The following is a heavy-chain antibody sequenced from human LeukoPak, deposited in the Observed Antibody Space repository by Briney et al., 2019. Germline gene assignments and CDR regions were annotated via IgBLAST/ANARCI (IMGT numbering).Heavy chain of an antibody. Sequence: GGSLRLSCVASANYWMHWVRQAPGKGLVWVSHINSDGSWTSYADSVKGRFTISKDNAKNMAYLQMNSLRAEDTAVYYCVSFYETYWGRGTLVTVSS. D-gene: IGHD2/OR15-2a*01. CDR2: INSDGSWT. CDR3: VSFYETY. V-gene: IGHV3-74*01. J-gene: IGHJ4*02. CDR1: ANYW.